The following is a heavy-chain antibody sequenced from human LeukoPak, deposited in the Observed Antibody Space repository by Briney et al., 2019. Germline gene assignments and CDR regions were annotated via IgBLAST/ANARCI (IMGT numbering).Heavy chain of an antibody. CDR2: IYYSGST. Sequence: SETLSLTCTVSGGSISSYYWSWLRQPPGKGLEWIGYIYYSGSTNYNPSLKSRVTISVDTSKNQFSLKLSSVTAADTAVYYCARLLFSSSWYPRLDYWGQGTLVTVSS. J-gene: IGHJ4*02. CDR1: GGSISSYY. V-gene: IGHV4-59*08. D-gene: IGHD6-13*01. CDR3: ARLLFSSSWYPRLDY.